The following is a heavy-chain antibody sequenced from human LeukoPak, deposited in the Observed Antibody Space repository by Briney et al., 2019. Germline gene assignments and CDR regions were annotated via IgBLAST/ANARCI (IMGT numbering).Heavy chain of an antibody. CDR2: INSDGSSI. CDR3: AREGRVSGYDFDC. CDR1: GFTLSSYW. Sequence: GGSLRLSCAASGFTLSSYWMHWVRQAPGKGLVWVSRINSDGSSITYADSVKGRSTISRDNAKNTLYLQMNSLRVEDTAVYYCAREGRVSGYDFDCWGQGTLVTVSS. V-gene: IGHV3-74*03. D-gene: IGHD5-12*01. J-gene: IGHJ4*02.